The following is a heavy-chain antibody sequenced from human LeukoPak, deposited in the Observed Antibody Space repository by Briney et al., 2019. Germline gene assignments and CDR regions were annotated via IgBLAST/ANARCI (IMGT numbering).Heavy chain of an antibody. Sequence: PGGSLRLSCAASGFTVSSNFMSWFRQAPGKGLEWVSVLYTGGSTHYADSVKGRFTISRDISKNTVYLQMNSLRAEDTAVYYCVRVAPPLAVITIVDYWGQGTLVTVSS. J-gene: IGHJ4*02. CDR3: VRVAPPLAVITIVDY. CDR1: GFTVSSNF. D-gene: IGHD3-16*01. V-gene: IGHV3-53*01. CDR2: LYTGGST.